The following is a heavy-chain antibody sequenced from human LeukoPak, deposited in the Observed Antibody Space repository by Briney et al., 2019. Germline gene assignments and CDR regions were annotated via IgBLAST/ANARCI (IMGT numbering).Heavy chain of an antibody. Sequence: ASVKVSCKTSGYGFTDYYIHWVRQAPGQGLEWMGWINTKSGRTSSARKFQGRVTMTRDPSITTVYMDMAWLTSDDTAIYFCARADFIDAGPYLIGPWGQGTLVTVSS. CDR1: GYGFTDYY. CDR3: ARADFIDAGPYLIGP. V-gene: IGHV1-2*02. J-gene: IGHJ5*02. D-gene: IGHD3-3*01. CDR2: INTKSGRT.